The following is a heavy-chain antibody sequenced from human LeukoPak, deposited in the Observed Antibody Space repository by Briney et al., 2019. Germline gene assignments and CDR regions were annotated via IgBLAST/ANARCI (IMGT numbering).Heavy chain of an antibody. Sequence: TGGSLRLSCAASGFTFSTYSMNWVRQAPGKGLERVSYISSSSDIYYADSVKGRFTISRDNAKNSLYLQMNSLRDEDTAVYFCARGIQLWSYYYYGVDVWGQGTTVTVSS. CDR3: ARGIQLWSYYYYGVDV. CDR2: ISSSSDI. V-gene: IGHV3-48*02. J-gene: IGHJ6*02. D-gene: IGHD5-18*01. CDR1: GFTFSTYS.